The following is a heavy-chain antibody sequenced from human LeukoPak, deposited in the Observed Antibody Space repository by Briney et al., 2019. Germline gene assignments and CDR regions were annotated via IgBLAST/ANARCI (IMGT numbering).Heavy chain of an antibody. CDR1: GFTFDDYG. J-gene: IGHJ4*02. Sequence: GRSLRLSCAASGFTFDDYGMHWVRQAPGKGLEWVLSISWNSDNIDYADSVKGRFTISRDNAKNSLYLQMNSLRIEDMAFYYCAKGGCSSIKCYTNYWGQGTLVTVSS. CDR2: ISWNSDNI. D-gene: IGHD2-2*02. CDR3: AKGGCSSIKCYTNY. V-gene: IGHV3-9*03.